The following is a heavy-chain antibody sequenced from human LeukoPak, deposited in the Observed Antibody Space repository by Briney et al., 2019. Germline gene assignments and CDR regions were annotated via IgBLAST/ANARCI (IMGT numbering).Heavy chain of an antibody. CDR1: GGSVTTTNW. V-gene: IGHV4-4*02. CDR3: AREGGYFRPLDY. D-gene: IGHD3-22*01. Sequence: PSETLSLTCDVSGGSVTTTNWWTWVRQPPGKGLEWIGEVHLDGRTNYNPSLRSRLTMSVDLSENHVSLKLTSVTAADTAVYYCAREGGYFRPLDYSGQGTLVTVSS. CDR2: VHLDGRT. J-gene: IGHJ4*02.